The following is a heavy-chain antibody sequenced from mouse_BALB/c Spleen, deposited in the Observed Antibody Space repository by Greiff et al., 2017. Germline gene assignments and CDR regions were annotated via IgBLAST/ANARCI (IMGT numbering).Heavy chain of an antibody. D-gene: IGHD2-9*01. CDR1: GYSFTSYY. J-gene: IGHJ4*01. V-gene: IGHV1S135*01. CDR3: SREAYYGNDEAMDY. CDR2: IDPFNGGT. Sequence: VQLQQSGPELMKPGASVKISCKASGYSFTSYYMHWVKQSHGKSLEWIGYIDPFNGGTSYNQKFKGKATLTVDKSSSTAYMHLSSLTSEDSAVYYCSREAYYGNDEAMDYWGQGTSVTVSS.